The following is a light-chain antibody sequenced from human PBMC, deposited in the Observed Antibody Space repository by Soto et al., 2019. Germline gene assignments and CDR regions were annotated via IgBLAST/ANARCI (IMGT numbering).Light chain of an antibody. Sequence: QSVLTQPPSASGTLGQRVTISCSGSTSNIGTYSVNWYQHLPATAPSLLIYDDDQRPSEVPDRFSGSRSGTSASLAISGLQFEDEGDYFCATWDDNLNIWLFGAGTKLTVL. CDR3: ATWDDNLNIWL. V-gene: IGLV1-44*01. J-gene: IGLJ3*02. CDR2: DDD. CDR1: TSNIGTYS.